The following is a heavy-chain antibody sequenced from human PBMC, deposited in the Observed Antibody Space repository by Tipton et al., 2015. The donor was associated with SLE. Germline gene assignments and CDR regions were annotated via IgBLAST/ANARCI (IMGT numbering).Heavy chain of an antibody. CDR1: GDSVTSHRNA. CDR3: SGDSLGVDH. D-gene: IGHD3-10*01. CDR2: TYYRSKWFN. J-gene: IGHJ5*02. Sequence: PGLVKPSQTLSLTCVISGDSVTSHRNAWHWIRLSPSRGLEWLGRTYYRSKWFNEYAVSVKTRITINPDTSKNQFSLQLNSVTPEDTAVYYCSGDSLGVDHWGQGILVTVSS. V-gene: IGHV6-1*01.